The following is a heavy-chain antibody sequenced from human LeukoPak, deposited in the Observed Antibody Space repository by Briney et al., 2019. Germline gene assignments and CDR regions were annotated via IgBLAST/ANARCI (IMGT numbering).Heavy chain of an antibody. J-gene: IGHJ4*02. CDR2: INGAGSST. V-gene: IGHV3-74*01. CDR1: GFTFSSHW. D-gene: IGHD5-24*01. Sequence: PGGSLRLSCAASGFTFSSHWMHWVRQAPGKGLVWVSRINGAGSSTSYADSVKGRFTVSRDNAKNTLNLQMNSLRAEDTAVYYCARAPLRDGYKFDYWGQGTLVTVSS. CDR3: ARAPLRDGYKFDY.